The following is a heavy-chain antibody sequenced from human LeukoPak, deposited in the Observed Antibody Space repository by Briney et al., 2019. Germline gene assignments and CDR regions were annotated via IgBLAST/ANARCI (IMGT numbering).Heavy chain of an antibody. D-gene: IGHD7-27*01. V-gene: IGHV1-69*13. CDR1: GGTFSSYA. CDR3: ARAAPSLNWGYSY. J-gene: IGHJ4*02. CDR2: IIPIFGTA. Sequence: SVKVSCKASGGTFSSYAISWVRQAPGQGLEWMGGIIPIFGTANYAQKFQGRVTITADESTSTAYMELSSLRSEDTAVYYCARAAPSLNWGYSYWGQGTLVTVSS.